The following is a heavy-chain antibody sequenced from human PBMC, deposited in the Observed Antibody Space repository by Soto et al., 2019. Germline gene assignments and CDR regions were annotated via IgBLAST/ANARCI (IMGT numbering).Heavy chain of an antibody. V-gene: IGHV3-48*02. CDR1: GFTFSSYS. CDR2: ISSSSSTI. CDR3: ARPEYSSSSHGMDV. Sequence: AGGSLRLSCAASGFTFSSYSMNWVRQAPGKGLEWVSYISSSSSTIYYADSVKGRFTISRDNAKNSLYLQMNSLRDEDTAVCYCARPEYSSSSHGMDVWGQGTTVTVYS. D-gene: IGHD6-6*01. J-gene: IGHJ6*02.